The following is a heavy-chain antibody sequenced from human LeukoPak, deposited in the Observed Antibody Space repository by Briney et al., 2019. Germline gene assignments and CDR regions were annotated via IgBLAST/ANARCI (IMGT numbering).Heavy chain of an antibody. CDR2: MNPNSGNT. J-gene: IGHJ4*02. V-gene: IGHV1-8*01. D-gene: IGHD5-24*01. CDR3: ARDGYNYGLREGFDY. CDR1: GYTFTSYD. Sequence: ASVKVSCKASGYTFTSYDINWVRKATGQGLEWMGWMNPNSGNTGYAQKFQGRVTMTRNTSISTAYMELSSQRSEDTAVYYCARDGYNYGLREGFDYWGQGTLVTVSS.